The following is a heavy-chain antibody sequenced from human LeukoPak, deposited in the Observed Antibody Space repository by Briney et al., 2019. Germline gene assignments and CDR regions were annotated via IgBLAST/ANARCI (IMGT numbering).Heavy chain of an antibody. CDR3: GMSGDRVPLQDDVFDV. J-gene: IGHJ3*01. V-gene: IGHV5-51*01. Sequence: GESLKIFCKVSGYSFTSYCIGWVRQMPGKGLEWMGIIYPGDSGPTYSPSFQGQVTISVDKSINTAYPQWSSLQASDTAMYYCGMSGDRVPLQDDVFDVWGQGTMVTVST. CDR2: IYPGDSGP. D-gene: IGHD1-26*01. CDR1: GYSFTSYC.